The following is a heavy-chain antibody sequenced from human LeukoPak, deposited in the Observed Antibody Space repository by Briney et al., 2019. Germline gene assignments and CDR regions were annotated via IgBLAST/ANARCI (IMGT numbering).Heavy chain of an antibody. Sequence: SETLSLTCIVSGGSISSSSYYWGWIRQPPGKGLEWIGSIYYSGSTYYNPSLKSRVTISVDTSKNQFSLKLSSVTAADTAVYYCARDTSLGMPQWFDPWGQGALVTVSS. V-gene: IGHV4-39*02. J-gene: IGHJ5*02. CDR2: IYYSGST. D-gene: IGHD2-2*01. CDR3: ARDTSLGMPQWFDP. CDR1: GGSISSSSYY.